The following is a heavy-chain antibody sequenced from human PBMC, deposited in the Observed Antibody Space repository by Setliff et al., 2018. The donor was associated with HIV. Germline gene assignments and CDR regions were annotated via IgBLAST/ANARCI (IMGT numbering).Heavy chain of an antibody. V-gene: IGHV1-69*13. D-gene: IGHD1-1*01. J-gene: IGHJ3*01. CDR1: GGTFKNLA. Sequence: SVKVSCKASGGTFKNLAISWVRRAPGQGLEWMGGVIPSFATANYAQKFQGRITITADELTSTVYMDLNSLKSEDSAVYYCANPHDGGAFDVWGQGTAVTVSS. CDR2: VIPSFATA. CDR3: ANPHDGGAFDV.